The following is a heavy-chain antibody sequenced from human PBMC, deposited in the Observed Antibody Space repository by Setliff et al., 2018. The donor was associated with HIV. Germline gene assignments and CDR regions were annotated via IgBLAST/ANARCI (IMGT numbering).Heavy chain of an antibody. D-gene: IGHD3-16*02. Sequence: SETLSLTCTVSGGSISNYYWSWIRQPAGKGLEWIGRIQTSGRTNNNPSLKSRVTMSVDTSKNQFSLKLSSVTAADTAVYYCARGRGVYDYVWGSYRYKGAFDIWGQGTMVTVSS. CDR1: GGSISNYY. V-gene: IGHV4-4*07. J-gene: IGHJ3*02. CDR2: IQTSGRT. CDR3: ARGRGVYDYVWGSYRYKGAFDI.